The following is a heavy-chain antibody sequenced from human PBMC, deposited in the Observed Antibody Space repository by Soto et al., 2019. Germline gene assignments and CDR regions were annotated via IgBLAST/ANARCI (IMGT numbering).Heavy chain of an antibody. CDR3: AHDSHGGNTYFDL. D-gene: IGHD1-26*01. J-gene: IGHJ4*02. Sequence: VQLQESGPGLVRPSETLSLTCTVSGGSISSGNFSWSWIRQPPGKGLEWIGYIYFSGSTSYSPYLKRRLTISLNTSNNPFSLTLTSFTAAAPAVYYCAHDSHGGNTYFDLWGQGALVTVSS. V-gene: IGHV4-30-4*01. CDR2: IYFSGST. CDR1: GGSISSGNFS.